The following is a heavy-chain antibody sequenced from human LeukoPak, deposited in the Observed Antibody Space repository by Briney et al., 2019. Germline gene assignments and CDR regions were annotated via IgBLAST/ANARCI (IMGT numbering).Heavy chain of an antibody. CDR3: ARGGAARPDF. CDR2: ISGSGGST. V-gene: IGHV3-23*01. CDR1: GFTFSSYA. Sequence: GGSLRLSCAASGFTFSSYAMSWVRQAPGKGLEWVSAISGSGGSTNYADSVKGRFTISRDNSKNMLYLQMNSLRVEDTAVYYCARGGAARPDFWGQGTLVTVSS. J-gene: IGHJ4*02. D-gene: IGHD6-6*01.